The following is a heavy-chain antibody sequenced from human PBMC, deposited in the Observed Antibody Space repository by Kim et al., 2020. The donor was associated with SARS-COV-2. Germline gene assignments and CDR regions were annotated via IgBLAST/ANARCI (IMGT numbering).Heavy chain of an antibody. D-gene: IGHD6-6*01. J-gene: IGHJ6*02. CDR1: GGSISSYY. V-gene: IGHV4-59*13. CDR3: ARAFPYSSSSYYYGMDV. Sequence: SETLSLTCTVSGGSISSYYWSWIRQPPGKGLEWIGYIYYSGSTNYNPSLKSRVTISVDTSKNQFSLKLNSVTAADTAMYYCARAFPYSSSSYYYGMDVWGQGTTVTVSS. CDR2: IYYSGST.